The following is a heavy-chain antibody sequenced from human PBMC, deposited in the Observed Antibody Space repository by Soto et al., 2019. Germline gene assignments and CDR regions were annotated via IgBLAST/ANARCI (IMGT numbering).Heavy chain of an antibody. CDR3: TIGSWSGEVFDI. V-gene: IGHV1-69*02. J-gene: IGHJ3*02. D-gene: IGHD2-21*01. CDR1: GGTFSTYS. Sequence: QVQMVQSGAEVKKPGSSVKVSCKDSGGTFSTYSMFWVGQAPGQGLEWMGRIIPMLGIRNYAQRFQDRVTITADKSTATAHMELSSLRSEDTALYYCTIGSWSGEVFDIWGQGTMVTVSS. CDR2: IIPMLGIR.